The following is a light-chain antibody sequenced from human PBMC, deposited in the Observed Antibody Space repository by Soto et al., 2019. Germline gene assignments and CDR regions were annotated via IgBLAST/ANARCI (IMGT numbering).Light chain of an antibody. V-gene: IGLV2-14*03. Sequence: QSALTQPTSVSGSPGQSITISCTGNHNDIGTYDYVSWYQQHPGRAPRLLIYGVTTRPSGISDRFSASKSGLTASLTISGLQPEDEADYSCSSFTSNRIYVFGPGTKVTGL. CDR1: HNDIGTYDY. CDR3: SSFTSNRIYV. CDR2: GVT. J-gene: IGLJ1*01.